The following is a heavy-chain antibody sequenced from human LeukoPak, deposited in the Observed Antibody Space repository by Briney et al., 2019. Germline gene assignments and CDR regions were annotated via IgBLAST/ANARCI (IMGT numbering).Heavy chain of an antibody. CDR3: ARDGEYSGYESPGAFDI. CDR1: GGTFSSYA. CDR2: IIPILGIA. D-gene: IGHD5-12*01. Sequence: SVKVSCKASGGTFSSYAISWVSQAPGQGLEWLGRIIPILGIANYAQKFQGRVTITADKSTSTDYMALSSLRSEDTAVYYCARDGEYSGYESPGAFDIWGQGTMVTVSS. J-gene: IGHJ3*02. V-gene: IGHV1-69*04.